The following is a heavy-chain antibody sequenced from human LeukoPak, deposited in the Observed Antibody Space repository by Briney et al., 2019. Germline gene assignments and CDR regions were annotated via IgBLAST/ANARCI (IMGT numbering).Heavy chain of an antibody. V-gene: IGHV1-24*01. CDR2: FDPEDGET. Sequence: ASVKVSCKVSGYTLIELPMHWVRQAPGQGLEWRRGFDPEDGETIYAQKFQGRVTMTEDTSTDTAYMELSSLRSDDTAVYYCTTDRLRYMIRGVLRSLEGFDPWGQGTLVTVSS. CDR1: GYTLIELP. CDR3: TTDRLRYMIRGVLRSLEGFDP. J-gene: IGHJ5*02. D-gene: IGHD3-10*01.